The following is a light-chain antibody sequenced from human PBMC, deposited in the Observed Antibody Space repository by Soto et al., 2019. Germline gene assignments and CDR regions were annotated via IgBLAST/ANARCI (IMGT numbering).Light chain of an antibody. CDR2: GNN. CDR3: AAWDGSLNNVL. J-gene: IGLJ2*01. Sequence: QSVLTQPPSAFGTPWQGVTISCSGSGSRIGTNTVNWYRQLPGTAPKLLIYGNNQRPSGVPDRFSGSKSGTSASLAISGLQSEDEAEYYCAAWDGSLNNVLFGGGTKVTVL. V-gene: IGLV1-44*01. CDR1: GSRIGTNT.